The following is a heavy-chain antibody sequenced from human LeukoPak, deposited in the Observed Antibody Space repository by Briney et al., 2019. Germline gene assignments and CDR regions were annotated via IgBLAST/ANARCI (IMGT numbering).Heavy chain of an antibody. V-gene: IGHV3-23*01. CDR2: ISGGGT. J-gene: IGHJ4*02. CDR1: ESTFSGYT. D-gene: IGHD3-10*01. CDR3: AKGNSASGNYRPFDY. Sequence: GGSLRLSCAASESTFSGYTMSWVRQAPEKGLEWVSAISGGGTSYADSVKGRFTISRDNSKNTLYLQMNSLRAEDTALYYCAKGNSASGNYRPFDYWGQGTLVIVSS.